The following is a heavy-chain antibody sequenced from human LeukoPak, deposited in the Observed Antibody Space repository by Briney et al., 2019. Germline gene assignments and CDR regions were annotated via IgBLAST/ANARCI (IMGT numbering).Heavy chain of an antibody. CDR1: GFTFSSYA. CDR2: ISGSGGST. J-gene: IGHJ5*02. D-gene: IGHD2-2*01. V-gene: IGHV3-23*01. CDR3: AKDPEGYCSSTSCYKDWFDP. Sequence: GGSLRLSCGASGFTFSSYAMSWVHQAPGKGLEWVSAISGSGGSTYYADSVKGRFTISRDNSKNTLYLQMNSLRAEDTAVYYCAKDPEGYCSSTSCYKDWFDPWGQGTLVTVSS.